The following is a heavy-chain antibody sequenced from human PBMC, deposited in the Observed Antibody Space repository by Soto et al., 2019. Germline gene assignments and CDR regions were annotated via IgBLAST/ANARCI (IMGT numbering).Heavy chain of an antibody. CDR1: GGPFSSYA. Sequence: SVKGSCNASGGPFSSYAISWVRQAPGQGLEWMGGIIPIFGTANYAQKFQGRVTITADESTSTAYMELSSLRSEDTAVYYCARDGRVVKAAIPYYYYGMDVWGQGTTVTVSS. V-gene: IGHV1-69*01. J-gene: IGHJ6*02. CDR2: IIPIFGTA. D-gene: IGHD2-2*02. CDR3: ARDGRVVKAAIPYYYYGMDV.